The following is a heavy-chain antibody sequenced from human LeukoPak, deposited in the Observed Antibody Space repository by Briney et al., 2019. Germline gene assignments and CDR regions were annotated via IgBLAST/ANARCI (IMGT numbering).Heavy chain of an antibody. CDR2: INPSGGST. CDR3: ARGQKPRAFDI. V-gene: IGHV1-46*01. CDR1: GYTFTSYY. Sequence: ASVKVSCKASGYTFTSYYMHWVRQAPGQGLEWMGIINPSGGSTSYAQKFQGRVTVTRDTSISTAYMELSRLRSDDTAVYYCARGQKPRAFDIWGQGTMVTVSS. J-gene: IGHJ3*02.